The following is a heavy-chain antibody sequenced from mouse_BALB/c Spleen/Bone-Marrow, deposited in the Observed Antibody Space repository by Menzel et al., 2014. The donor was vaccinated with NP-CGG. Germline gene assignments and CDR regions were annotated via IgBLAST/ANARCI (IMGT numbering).Heavy chain of an antibody. CDR3: ARLGFSGFFAY. V-gene: IGHV4-1*02. CDR1: GFDFSKKW. D-gene: IGHD2-2*01. CDR2: INPESSTI. J-gene: IGHJ2*01. Sequence: EVKLMESGGGLVQPGGSLKLSCAASGFDFSKKWMSWVRQAPGKGLEWIGEINPESSTINYTPSLKDKFIISRDNAKNTRYLQMKKMRSEGTALYFCARLGFSGFFAYWGQDTILTVSS.